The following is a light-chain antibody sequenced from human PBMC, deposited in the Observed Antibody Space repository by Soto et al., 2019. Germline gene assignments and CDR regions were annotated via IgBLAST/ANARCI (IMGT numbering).Light chain of an antibody. J-gene: IGKJ4*01. V-gene: IGKV1-9*01. CDR1: QGISSY. CDR2: AAS. CDR3: QQLNSYPRT. Sequence: IQLTQSPSSLSASVGDRVTITCRASQGISSYLAWDQQKPGKAPKLLIYAASTLQSGVPARFSGSGSGTDFTLTISSLQPEDFATYYCQQLNSYPRTFGGWTKVEIK.